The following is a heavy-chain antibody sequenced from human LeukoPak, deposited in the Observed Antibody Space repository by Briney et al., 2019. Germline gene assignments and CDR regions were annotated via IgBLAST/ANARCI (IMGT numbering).Heavy chain of an antibody. Sequence: ASVKVSCKASGGTFSSYAISWVRQAPGQGLEWMGGIIPIFGTANYAQKLQGRVTITADKSTSTAYMELSSLRSEDTAVYYCARESGDSDAFDIWGQGTMVTVSS. CDR3: ARESGDSDAFDI. D-gene: IGHD2-21*02. V-gene: IGHV1-69*06. CDR1: GGTFSSYA. CDR2: IIPIFGTA. J-gene: IGHJ3*02.